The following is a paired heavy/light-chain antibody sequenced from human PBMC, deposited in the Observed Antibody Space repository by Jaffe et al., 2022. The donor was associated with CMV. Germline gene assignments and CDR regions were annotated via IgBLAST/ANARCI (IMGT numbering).Heavy chain of an antibody. CDR3: ARLLTGAEGPLIDF. Sequence: QVTLRESGPALVMPTQTLTLTCSFSGFSLSTSGMCVTWIRQSPGKALEWLARIDWDDDKFYRTSLKTRLTISKDTSKNQVVLTMTNVDPVDAATYYCARLLTGAEGPLIDFWGQGTLVSVSS. CDR1: GFSLSTSGMC. V-gene: IGHV2-70*17. J-gene: IGHJ4*02. CDR2: IDWDDDK. D-gene: IGHD3-10*01.
Light chain of an antibody. Sequence: QSALTQPASVSGSPGQSITISCTGTSSDVGKYNVVSWYQQHPGKAPKLIVYEVTKRPSGVSNRFSGSKSGDTASLTISGLQAEDEADYICCSYGGSNNPLVFGAGTKVTVL. CDR1: SSDVGKYNV. CDR2: EVT. J-gene: IGLJ1*01. V-gene: IGLV2-23*02. CDR3: CSYGGSNNPLV.